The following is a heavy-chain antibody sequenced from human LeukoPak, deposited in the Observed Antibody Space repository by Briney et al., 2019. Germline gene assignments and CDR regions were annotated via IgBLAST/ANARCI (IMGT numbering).Heavy chain of an antibody. D-gene: IGHD5-18*01. CDR3: ARGGAYSFGPYDN. V-gene: IGHV1-8*01. CDR1: GYTFTSYD. Sequence: ASVKVSCKASGYTFTSYDINWVRQATGQGLEWMGWMNPYSGNTGFAQRFQGRVSMARNTSISTAYMELTNLTSDDTAVYYCARGGAYSFGPYDNWGQGTLVTVSS. J-gene: IGHJ4*02. CDR2: MNPYSGNT.